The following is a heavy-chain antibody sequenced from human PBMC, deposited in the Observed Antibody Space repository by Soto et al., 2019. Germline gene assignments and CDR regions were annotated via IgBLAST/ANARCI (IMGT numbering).Heavy chain of an antibody. D-gene: IGHD7-27*01. CDR3: AHRRDSNWGFDY. J-gene: IGHJ4*02. Sequence: QITLKESGPPLVKPTQTLTLTCTFSGFSLSTSGVGVGWIRQPPGKALEWLALIYWDDDKRYSPSLKSRLTIPKDTSKNQVVLTMTNMDPVDTATYYCAHRRDSNWGFDYWGQGTLVTVSS. V-gene: IGHV2-5*02. CDR2: IYWDDDK. CDR1: GFSLSTSGVG.